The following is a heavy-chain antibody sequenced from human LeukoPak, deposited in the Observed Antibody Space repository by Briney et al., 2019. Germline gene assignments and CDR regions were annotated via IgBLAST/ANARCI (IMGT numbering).Heavy chain of an antibody. CDR1: GYSVSSGYY. Sequence: PSETLSLTCTVSGYSVSSGYYWGWIRQPPGKGLEWIGSIYHSGSTYYNPSLKSRVTISVDTSKNQLSLKLSSVTAADTAVYYCARRKAAFDIWGQGTMVTVSS. CDR2: IYHSGST. CDR3: ARRKAAFDI. V-gene: IGHV4-38-2*02. J-gene: IGHJ3*02.